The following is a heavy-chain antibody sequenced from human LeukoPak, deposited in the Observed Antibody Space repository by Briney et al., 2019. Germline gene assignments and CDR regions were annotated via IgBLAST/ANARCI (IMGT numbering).Heavy chain of an antibody. Sequence: HCWPWVRQPPGKGLEWIGYVYHTGTSNYNPSVRSRITMSVDTSKNQYSMKLTSVTAADTAVYFCARALDTWSALDYWGLGTLVTVSS. J-gene: IGHJ4*02. CDR1: HC. CDR3: ARALDTWSALDY. D-gene: IGHD5-18*01. CDR2: VYHTGTS. V-gene: IGHV4-59*11.